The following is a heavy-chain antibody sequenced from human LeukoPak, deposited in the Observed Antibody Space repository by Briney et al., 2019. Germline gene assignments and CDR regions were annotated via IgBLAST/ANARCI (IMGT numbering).Heavy chain of an antibody. Sequence: GGSLRLSCAASGFTFSSYGMHWVRQAPGKGLEWVAVIWYDGSNKYYADSVKGRFTISRDNSKNTLYLQMNSLRAEDTAVYYCAKSKGNSSQRKYYYYYSMDVWGKGPRSPSP. CDR1: GFTFSSYG. J-gene: IGHJ6*03. CDR3: AKSKGNSSQRKYYYYYSMDV. D-gene: IGHD5-18*01. V-gene: IGHV3-33*06. CDR2: IWYDGSNK.